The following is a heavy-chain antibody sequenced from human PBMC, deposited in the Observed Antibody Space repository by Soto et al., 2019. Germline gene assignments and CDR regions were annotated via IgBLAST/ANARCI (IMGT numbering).Heavy chain of an antibody. CDR1: GFTFSSYA. CDR3: ARRGSGSYYDY. Sequence: EVQLLESGGGLVQPGGSLRLSCAASGFTFSSYAMRWVRQAPVKGLEWVSAISGSGGSTYYADSVKGRFTISRDNSKKTLYTQMNSMRAEDTAVNYCARRGSGSYYDYWGQGTLVTVSS. J-gene: IGHJ4*02. V-gene: IGHV3-23*01. CDR2: ISGSGGST. D-gene: IGHD1-26*01.